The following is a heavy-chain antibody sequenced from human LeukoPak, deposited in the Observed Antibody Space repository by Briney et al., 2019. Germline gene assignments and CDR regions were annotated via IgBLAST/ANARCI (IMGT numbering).Heavy chain of an antibody. CDR2: INTNTGNP. D-gene: IGHD1-26*01. V-gene: IGHV7-4-1*02. J-gene: IGHJ4*02. Sequence: ASVKVSCKASGYTFTSYAMNWVRQAPGQGVEWMGWINTNTGNPTYAQGFTGRFVFSLDTSVSTTYLQISSLKAEDTAVYYCASGPSYSGSNEYFDYWGQGTLVTVSS. CDR1: GYTFTSYA. CDR3: ASGPSYSGSNEYFDY.